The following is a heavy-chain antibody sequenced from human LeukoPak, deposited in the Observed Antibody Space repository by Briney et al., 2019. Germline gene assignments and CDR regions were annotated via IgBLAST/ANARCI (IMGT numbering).Heavy chain of an antibody. D-gene: IGHD2-8*02. Sequence: PSETLSLTCAVSGGSIGSGGYSWSWIRQPPGKGLEWIGYIFYSGRTYYNPSLKSRVTISVDRSKNQFSLKLSSVTAADTAVYYCVRGGTVIVDSLAPWGQGLLVTVSS. CDR1: GGSIGSGGYS. CDR2: IFYSGRT. CDR3: VRGGTVIVDSLAP. J-gene: IGHJ5*02. V-gene: IGHV4-30-2*01.